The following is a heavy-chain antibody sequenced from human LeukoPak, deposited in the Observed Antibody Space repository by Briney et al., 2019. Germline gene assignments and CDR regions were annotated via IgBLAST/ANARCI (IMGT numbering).Heavy chain of an antibody. D-gene: IGHD6-25*01. J-gene: IGHJ4*02. CDR1: GDSMNTYH. CDR3: ARDPFRSGFES. Sequence: SETLSLACTVSGDSMNTYHWAWIRQPAGKGLEWIGRLHSSGNTNFNPSLKSRVSISVDRSKKQFSLEMTSATAADTAVYFCARDPFRSGFESWGQGILVTVSS. V-gene: IGHV4-4*07. CDR2: LHSSGNT.